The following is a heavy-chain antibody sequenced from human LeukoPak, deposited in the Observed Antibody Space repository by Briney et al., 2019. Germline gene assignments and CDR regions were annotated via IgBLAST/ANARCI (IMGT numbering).Heavy chain of an antibody. J-gene: IGHJ3*02. CDR3: AKGGLGNKYDVFDM. CDR1: GLTSSSYW. V-gene: IGHV3-74*01. D-gene: IGHD3-16*01. Sequence: GGSLRLSCAASGLTSSSYWVHWVRQAPGKGLVWVSRINTDGSSTSYADCVKGRFTISRDNAKNTLYLQMNSLRAEDTAVYYCAKGGLGNKYDVFDMWGQGTMVTVSS. CDR2: INTDGSST.